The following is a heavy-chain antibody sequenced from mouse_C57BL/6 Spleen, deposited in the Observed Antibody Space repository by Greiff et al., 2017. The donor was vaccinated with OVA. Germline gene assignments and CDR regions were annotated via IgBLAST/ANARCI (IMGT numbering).Heavy chain of an antibody. J-gene: IGHJ4*01. V-gene: IGHV1-69*01. D-gene: IGHD2-1*01. CDR3: ARGDGNYWMDY. CDR2: IDPSDSYT. CDR1: GYTFTSYW. Sequence: QVQLQQPGAELVMPGASVKLSCKASGYTFTSYWMHWVKQRPGQGLEWIGEIDPSDSYTNYNQKFKGKSTLTVDKSSSTAYMHLSSLTSEDSAVYYCARGDGNYWMDYWGQGTSVTVSS.